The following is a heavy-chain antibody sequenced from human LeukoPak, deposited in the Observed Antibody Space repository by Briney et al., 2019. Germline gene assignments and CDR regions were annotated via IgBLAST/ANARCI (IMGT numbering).Heavy chain of an antibody. V-gene: IGHV1-69*05. CDR2: IIPIFGTA. D-gene: IGHD6-6*01. Sequence: GASVKVSFKASGGTFSSYAISWVRQAPGQGLEWMGGIIPIFGTANYAQKFQGRVTMTRDTSISTAYMELSRLRSDDTAVYYCARDPKQLVPDYWGQGTLVTVSS. CDR3: ARDPKQLVPDY. J-gene: IGHJ4*02. CDR1: GGTFSSYA.